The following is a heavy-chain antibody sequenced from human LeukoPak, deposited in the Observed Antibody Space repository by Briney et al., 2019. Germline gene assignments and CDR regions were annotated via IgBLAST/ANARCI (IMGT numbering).Heavy chain of an antibody. CDR3: ARDQEYYYDSSGYYPFDL. CDR1: GFTVSSNY. D-gene: IGHD3-22*01. Sequence: QPGGSLRLSCAASGFTVSSNYMSWVRQAPGKGLEWVSVIYSGGSTYYADSVKGRFTISRDNSKNTLYLQMNSLRAEDTAVYYCARDQEYYYDSSGYYPFDLWGRGTLVTVSS. V-gene: IGHV3-53*01. J-gene: IGHJ2*01. CDR2: IYSGGST.